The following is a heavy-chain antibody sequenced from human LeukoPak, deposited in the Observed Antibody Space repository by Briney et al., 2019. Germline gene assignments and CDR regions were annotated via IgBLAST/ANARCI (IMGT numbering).Heavy chain of an antibody. J-gene: IGHJ4*02. CDR1: GGTFSSYA. CDR2: IIPIFGTA. CDR3: ARVGSSGWYVHPTLDY. V-gene: IGHV1-69*05. D-gene: IGHD6-19*01. Sequence: SVKVSCKASGGTFSSYAISWVRQAPGQGLEWMGGIIPIFGTANYAQKFQGRVTITTDESTSTAYMELSSLRSDDTAVYYCARVGSSGWYVHPTLDYWGQGTLVTVSS.